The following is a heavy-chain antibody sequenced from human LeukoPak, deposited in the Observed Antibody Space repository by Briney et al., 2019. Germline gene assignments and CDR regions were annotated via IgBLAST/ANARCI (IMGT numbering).Heavy chain of an antibody. CDR1: GYSISSGYY. Sequence: SETPSLTCTVSGYSISSGYYWGWIRQPPGKGLEWIGSIYHSGSTYYNPSLKSRITISVDTSKNQFSLRLSSVTAADTAVYYCATYGGSSSEADAFDIWGQGTMVTVSS. CDR2: IYHSGST. CDR3: ATYGGSSSEADAFDI. D-gene: IGHD6-6*01. J-gene: IGHJ3*02. V-gene: IGHV4-38-2*02.